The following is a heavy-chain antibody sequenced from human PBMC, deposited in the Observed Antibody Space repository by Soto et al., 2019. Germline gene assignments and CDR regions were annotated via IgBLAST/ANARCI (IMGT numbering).Heavy chain of an antibody. CDR3: ARGGAAAAVSGYGMDV. J-gene: IGHJ6*02. CDR2: IIPIIGTA. D-gene: IGHD6-13*01. V-gene: IGHV1-69*12. CDR1: GGTFSSYA. Sequence: QVQLVQSGAEVKKPGSSVKVSCKASGGTFSSYAISWVRQAPVQGLEWMGGIIPIIGTANYAQKFQGRVTITADESTSTAYMELSCLRSEDTAVYYCARGGAAAAVSGYGMDVWGQGTTVTVSS.